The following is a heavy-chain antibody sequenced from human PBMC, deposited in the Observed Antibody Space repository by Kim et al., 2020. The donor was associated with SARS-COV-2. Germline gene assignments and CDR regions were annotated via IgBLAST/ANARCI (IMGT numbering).Heavy chain of an antibody. D-gene: IGHD1-26*01. V-gene: IGHV1-69*13. CDR2: IIPLFGTP. J-gene: IGHJ6*02. Sequence: SVKVSCKASGGSFGSYAISWVRQAPGQGLQWIGVIIPLFGTPDYAQSFQGRVTITADESANTAYMELTRLRSEDTAIYYCAGDHRGSYAGYYGLDVWGQGTTVIVSS. CDR3: AGDHRGSYAGYYGLDV. CDR1: GGSFGSYA.